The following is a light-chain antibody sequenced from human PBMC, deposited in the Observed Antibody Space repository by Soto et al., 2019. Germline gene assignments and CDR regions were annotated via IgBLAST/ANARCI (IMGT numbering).Light chain of an antibody. CDR2: GAS. Sequence: EIVLTQSPGTLSLSPVEIATLACRASQSVRSNYLAWYQPKPGQAPRLLIYGASSRATGVPARFGGSGSGTDFTLTIKSLEPEDFAVYYCQQRNVWPPITFGQGTRLEIK. CDR3: QQRNVWPPIT. V-gene: IGKV3D-20*02. CDR1: QSVRSNY. J-gene: IGKJ5*01.